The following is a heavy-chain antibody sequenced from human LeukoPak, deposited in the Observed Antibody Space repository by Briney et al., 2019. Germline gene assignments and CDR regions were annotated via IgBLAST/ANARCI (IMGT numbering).Heavy chain of an antibody. Sequence: PGGSLRLSCAASGFTFSSYAMHWVRQDPGKGLEWVAVISYDGSNKYYADSVKGRFTISRDNSKNTLYLQMNSLRAEDTAVYYCARGSDIVATDGELDYWGQGTLVTVSS. CDR1: GFTFSSYA. J-gene: IGHJ4*02. CDR3: ARGSDIVATDGELDY. CDR2: ISYDGSNK. D-gene: IGHD5-12*01. V-gene: IGHV3-30-3*01.